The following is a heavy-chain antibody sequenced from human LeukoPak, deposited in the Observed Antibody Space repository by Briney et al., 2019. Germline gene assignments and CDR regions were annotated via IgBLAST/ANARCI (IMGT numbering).Heavy chain of an antibody. V-gene: IGHV4-39*01. CDR3: ARPEGGEMATIEDAFDI. D-gene: IGHD5-24*01. J-gene: IGHJ3*02. CDR2: IYYSGST. Sequence: TSSETLSLTCTVSGGSISSSSYYWGWIRQPPGKGLEWIGSIYYSGSTYYNPSLKSRVTISVDTSKNQFSLKLSSVTAADTAVYYCARPEGGEMATIEDAFDIWGQGTMVTVSS. CDR1: GGSISSSSYY.